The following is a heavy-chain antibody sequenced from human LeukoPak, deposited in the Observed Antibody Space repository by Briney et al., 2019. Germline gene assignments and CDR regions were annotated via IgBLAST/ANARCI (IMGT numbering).Heavy chain of an antibody. Sequence: GGSLRLSCVGSGFTFSAYGMSWVRQAPGKGLESVSSISGSDGDTSYADSVKGRFTISRDNSKTTLYLQMTSLRAEDTAVYYCAKDMRGVVLVPRAYYFDSWGQGTLVTVSS. D-gene: IGHD2-8*02. J-gene: IGHJ4*02. V-gene: IGHV3-23*01. CDR3: AKDMRGVVLVPRAYYFDS. CDR1: GFTFSAYG. CDR2: ISGSDGDT.